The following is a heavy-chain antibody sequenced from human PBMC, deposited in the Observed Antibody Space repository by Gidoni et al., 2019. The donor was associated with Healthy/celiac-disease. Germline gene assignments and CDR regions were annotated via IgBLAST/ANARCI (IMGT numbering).Heavy chain of an antibody. CDR1: CYTFTSYY. D-gene: IGHD1-20*01. V-gene: IGHV1-46*01. CDR2: INPSGGST. J-gene: IGHJ5*02. CDR3: ARALYNWNPHWFDP. Sequence: QVQLVQSGAEVKNPGASVKVSCTASCYTFTSYYMHWVRQAPGQGLEWMGIINPSGGSTSYAQKFQGRVTMTRDTSTSTVYMELSSLRSEYTAVYYCARALYNWNPHWFDPWGQGTLVTVSS.